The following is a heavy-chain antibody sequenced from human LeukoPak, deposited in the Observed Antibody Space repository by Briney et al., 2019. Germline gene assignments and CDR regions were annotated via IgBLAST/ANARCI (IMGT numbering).Heavy chain of an antibody. CDR3: ARNTYGSSPSYFDY. Sequence: PSETLSLTCTVSGGSISSYYWSWIRQPPGKGLEWIGYIYYSGSTNYNPSLKSRVTISVDTSKNQFSLKLSSVTAADTAVYYCARNTYGSSPSYFDYWGQGTLVTVSS. J-gene: IGHJ4*02. V-gene: IGHV4-59*08. CDR1: GGSISSYY. D-gene: IGHD3-10*01. CDR2: IYYSGST.